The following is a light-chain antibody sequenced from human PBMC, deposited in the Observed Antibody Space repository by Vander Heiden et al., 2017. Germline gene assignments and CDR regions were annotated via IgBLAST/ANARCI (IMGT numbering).Light chain of an antibody. Sequence: DIQLTQSPSFLSASVGDRVTITCRASQGISSYLAWYQQKPGKAPKLLIYAASTLQSGVPSRFSGSGSGTEFTLTISSLQPEDIATYYCQELNSYPRTFGQWTKVEIK. CDR2: AAS. CDR3: QELNSYPRT. V-gene: IGKV1-9*01. J-gene: IGKJ1*01. CDR1: QGISSY.